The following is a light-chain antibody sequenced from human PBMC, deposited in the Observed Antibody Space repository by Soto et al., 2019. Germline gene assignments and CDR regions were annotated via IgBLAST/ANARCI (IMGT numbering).Light chain of an antibody. CDR2: DAS. V-gene: IGKV3-20*01. CDR3: QPYGSSPKVT. CDR1: QSVFGNY. Sequence: EIVLTQSPGTLSLSPGERATLSCRASQSVFGNYLAWYQQRPGQAPRLLIYDASSRATGIPDRFSGSGSGTDFTLTISRLEPEDSAVYYCQPYGSSPKVTFGQGTRLEI. J-gene: IGKJ5*01.